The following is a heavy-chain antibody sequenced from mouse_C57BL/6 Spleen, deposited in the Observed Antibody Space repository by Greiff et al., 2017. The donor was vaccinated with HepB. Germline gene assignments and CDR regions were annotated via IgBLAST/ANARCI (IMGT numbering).Heavy chain of an antibody. D-gene: IGHD2-5*01. CDR1: GFNIKDYY. CDR3: TSYYSNYGFAY. V-gene: IGHV14-1*01. J-gene: IGHJ3*01. CDR2: IDPEDGDT. Sequence: VQLQQSGAELVRPGASVKLSCTASGFNIKDYYMHWVKQRPEQGPEWIGRIDPEDGDTEYAPKFQGKATMAADTSSNTAYLQLSSLTSEDTAVYYCTSYYSNYGFAYWGQGTLVTVSA.